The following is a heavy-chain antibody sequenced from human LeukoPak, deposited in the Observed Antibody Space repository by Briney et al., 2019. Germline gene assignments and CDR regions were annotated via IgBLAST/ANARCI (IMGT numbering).Heavy chain of an antibody. D-gene: IGHD4-17*01. CDR2: INSDGSST. CDR3: ARWEDGDYYFDY. CDR1: GFTFSSYW. V-gene: IGHV3-74*01. Sequence: PGGSLRLSCAASGFTFSSYWMSWVRQAPGKGLVWVSRINSDGSSTSYADSVKGRFTISRDNAKNTLYLQMNSLRAEDTAVYYCARWEDGDYYFDYWGQGTLVTVSS. J-gene: IGHJ4*02.